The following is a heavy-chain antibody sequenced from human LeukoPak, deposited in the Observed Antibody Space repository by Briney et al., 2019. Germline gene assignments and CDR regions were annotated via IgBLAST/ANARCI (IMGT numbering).Heavy chain of an antibody. Sequence: GGSLRLSCAASGFTFSSYWMSWVRQAPGKGLEWVANIKQDGSEKYYVDSVKGRFTISRENSKNTLYLQMNSLTAEDTAVYYCAKDDIIKNWWGQGTLVTVSS. V-gene: IGHV3-7*03. CDR3: AKDDIIKNW. D-gene: IGHD2/OR15-2a*01. J-gene: IGHJ4*02. CDR1: GFTFSSYW. CDR2: IKQDGSEK.